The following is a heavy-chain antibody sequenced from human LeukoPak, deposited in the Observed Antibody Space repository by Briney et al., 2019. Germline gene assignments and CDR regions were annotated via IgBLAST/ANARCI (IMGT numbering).Heavy chain of an antibody. CDR2: IYSGGST. CDR1: GFTVSSNY. Sequence: GGSLRLSCAASGFTVSSNYMSWVRRAPGKGLEWVSIIYSGGSTYYGDSVKGRFTISRDNSKNTLYLQMNSLRVDDTAVYYCARDQRDYGMDVWGQGTTVTVSS. J-gene: IGHJ6*02. V-gene: IGHV3-53*01. CDR3: ARDQRDYGMDV.